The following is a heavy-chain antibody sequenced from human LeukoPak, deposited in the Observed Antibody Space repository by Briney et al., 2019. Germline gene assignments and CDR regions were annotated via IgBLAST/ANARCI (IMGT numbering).Heavy chain of an antibody. CDR1: GFTFSSYA. D-gene: IGHD3-22*01. CDR2: ISGSGGST. CDR3: ARDLSVVVVSDAFDI. V-gene: IGHV3-23*01. J-gene: IGHJ3*02. Sequence: GGSLRLSCAASGFTFSSYAMSWVRQAPGKGLEWVSAISGSGGSTYYADSVKGRFTISRDNSKNTLYLQMNSLRAEDTAVYYCARDLSVVVVSDAFDIWGQGTMVTVSS.